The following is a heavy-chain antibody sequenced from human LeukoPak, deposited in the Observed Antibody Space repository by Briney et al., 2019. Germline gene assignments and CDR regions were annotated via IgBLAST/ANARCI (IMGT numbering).Heavy chain of an antibody. J-gene: IGHJ4*02. CDR3: ARGDTYCGGDCYAPNY. V-gene: IGHV4-34*01. Sequence: SETLSLTCAVYGGSFSGYYWSWIRQPPGKGLEWIGEINRSGGANYNPSLKSRVTISVDTSKNQFSLKMSSVTAADTAVYYCARGDTYCGGDCYAPNYWAKEPLVTVSS. CDR1: GGSFSGYY. CDR2: INRSGGA. D-gene: IGHD2-21*02.